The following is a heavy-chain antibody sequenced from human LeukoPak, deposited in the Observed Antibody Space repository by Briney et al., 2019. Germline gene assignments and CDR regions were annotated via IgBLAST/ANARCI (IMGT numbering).Heavy chain of an antibody. Sequence: GSSVKVSCKASGGTFSSYTISWVRQAPGQGLEWMGRIIPILGIANYAQKFQGRVTITADKSTSTAYMELSSLRSADTAVYYCARARGIAARPWWYWGQGTLVTVSS. J-gene: IGHJ4*02. V-gene: IGHV1-69*02. CDR3: ARARGIAARPWWY. CDR1: GGTFSSYT. CDR2: IIPILGIA. D-gene: IGHD6-6*01.